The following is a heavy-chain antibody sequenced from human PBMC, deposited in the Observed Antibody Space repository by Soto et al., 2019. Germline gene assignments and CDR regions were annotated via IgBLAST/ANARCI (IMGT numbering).Heavy chain of an antibody. J-gene: IGHJ5*02. CDR3: ARLLRATFPMVYYDILTGGFDP. CDR1: GGSISSSSYY. D-gene: IGHD3-9*01. CDR2: IYYSGST. V-gene: IGHV4-39*01. Sequence: SETLSLTCTVSGGSISSSSYYWGWIRQPPGKGLEWIGSIYYSGSTYYNPSLKSRVTISVDTSKNQFSLKLSSVTAADTAVYYCARLLRATFPMVYYDILTGGFDPWGQGTLVTVSS.